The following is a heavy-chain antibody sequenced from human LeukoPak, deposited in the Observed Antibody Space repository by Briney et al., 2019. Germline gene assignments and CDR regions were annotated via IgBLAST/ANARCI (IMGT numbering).Heavy chain of an antibody. CDR1: GVSISSGSNY. J-gene: IGHJ3*02. CDR3: ARSDGYGLVGI. V-gene: IGHV4-39*07. D-gene: IGHD3-10*01. Sequence: SETLSLTCSVSGVSISSGSNYWGWIRQPPGKTLEWIGSIYSSGNTYYNPSLKSRVIILIDTAKNHFSLNLSSVTAADTAVYCCARSDGYGLVGIWGQGTMVTVSS. CDR2: IYSSGNT.